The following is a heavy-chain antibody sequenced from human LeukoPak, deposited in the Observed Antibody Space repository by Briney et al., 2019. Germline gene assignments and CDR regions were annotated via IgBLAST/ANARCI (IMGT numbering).Heavy chain of an antibody. CDR3: ARDFDY. V-gene: IGHV4-39*07. CDR1: GGSLSSGSYY. Sequence: SETLSLTCTVSGGSLSSGSYYWGWIRQPPGKGLEWIGSIYYSGSIYFNGSSDYNPSLKSRVTISGDTSKNHFSLRLSSVTAADTAVYYCARDFDYWGQGTLVTVSS. J-gene: IGHJ4*02. CDR2: SIYYSGSIYFNGSS.